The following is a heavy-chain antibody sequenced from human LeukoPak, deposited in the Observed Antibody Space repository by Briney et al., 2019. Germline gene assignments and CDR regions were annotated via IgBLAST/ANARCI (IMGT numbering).Heavy chain of an antibody. CDR3: AKCGSYGYLDD. CDR1: GFTFSSYA. Sequence: HPGGSLRLSCAASGFTFSSYAMSWVRQAPGKGLEWVSVISVSGDRTYYADSVKGRFTISRDNSRNTLYLQMNSPRAEDTAVYYCAKCGSYGYLDDWGQGTLVTVSS. V-gene: IGHV3-23*01. CDR2: ISVSGDRT. D-gene: IGHD5-18*01. J-gene: IGHJ4*02.